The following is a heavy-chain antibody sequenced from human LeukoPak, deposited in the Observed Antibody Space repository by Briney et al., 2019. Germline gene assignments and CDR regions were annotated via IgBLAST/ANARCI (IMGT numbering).Heavy chain of an antibody. Sequence: SETLSLTCSVSGGSISNYYWSWIRQPPGKGLEWIGYIYNSGSTNYNPSLKGRVTISVDTSKNQFSLKVNSVTAADTAVYYCARHGGGYSFDYWGQGTLVTVSS. CDR1: GGSISNYY. CDR3: ARHGGGYSFDY. CDR2: IYNSGST. J-gene: IGHJ4*02. V-gene: IGHV4-59*08. D-gene: IGHD5-24*01.